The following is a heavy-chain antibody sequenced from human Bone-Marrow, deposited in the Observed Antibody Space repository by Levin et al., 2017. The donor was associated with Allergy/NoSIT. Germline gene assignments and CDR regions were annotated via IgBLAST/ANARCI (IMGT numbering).Heavy chain of an antibody. J-gene: IGHJ5*02. V-gene: IGHV4-59*01. Sequence: PSETLSLTCTVSGGSISSYYWSWIRQPPGKGLEWIGYIYYSGSTNYNPSLKSRVTISVDTSKNQFSLKLSSVTAADTAVYYCARAYSSSWYVFDPWGQGTLVTVSS. CDR3: ARAYSSSWYVFDP. D-gene: IGHD6-13*01. CDR1: GGSISSYY. CDR2: IYYSGST.